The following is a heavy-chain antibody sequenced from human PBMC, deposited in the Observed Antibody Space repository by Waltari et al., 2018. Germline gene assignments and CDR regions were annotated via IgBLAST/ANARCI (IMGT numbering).Heavy chain of an antibody. J-gene: IGHJ6*03. D-gene: IGHD2-2*01. CDR1: GGSISSGDYY. Sequence: QVQLQESGPGLVKPSQTLSLTCTVSGGSISSGDYYWSWIRQPPGKGLEWIGYIYYSGSTYYNPSLKSRVTISVDTSKNQFSLKLSSVTAADTAVYYCARDYRYCSSTSCRTGTYYYYMDVWGKETTVTISS. CDR3: ARDYRYCSSTSCRTGTYYYYMDV. CDR2: IYYSGST. V-gene: IGHV4-30-4*08.